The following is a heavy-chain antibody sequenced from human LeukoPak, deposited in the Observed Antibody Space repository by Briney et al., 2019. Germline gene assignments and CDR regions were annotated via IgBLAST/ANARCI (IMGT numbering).Heavy chain of an antibody. CDR1: GYTFTGYY. V-gene: IGHV1-2*02. CDR3: ARVRAVAGWFDP. Sequence: ASVKVSCKASGYTFTGYYMHWVRQAPGQGLEWMGWINPNSGGTNYAQKFQGRVTMTRDTSISTAYMELSRLRSDNTAVYYCARVRAVAGWFDPWGQGTLVTVSS. CDR2: INPNSGGT. J-gene: IGHJ5*02. D-gene: IGHD6-19*01.